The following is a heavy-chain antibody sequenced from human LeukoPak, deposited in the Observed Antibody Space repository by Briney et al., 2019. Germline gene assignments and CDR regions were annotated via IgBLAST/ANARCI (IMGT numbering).Heavy chain of an antibody. CDR1: GGSISSSNW. J-gene: IGHJ4*02. D-gene: IGHD3-22*01. CDR2: IYHSGST. Sequence: SETLSLTCAVSGGSISSSNWWSWVRQPPGKGLEWIGEIYHSGSTNYNPSLKSRVTISVDKSKNQFSLKLSSVTAADTAVYYCARAPHYYYDSSGYYLDWGQGTLVTVSS. V-gene: IGHV4-4*02. CDR3: ARAPHYYYDSSGYYLD.